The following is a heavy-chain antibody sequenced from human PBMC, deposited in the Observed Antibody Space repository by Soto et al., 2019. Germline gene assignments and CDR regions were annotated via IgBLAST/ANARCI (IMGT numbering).Heavy chain of an antibody. CDR3: ARGSSSWYYFDY. V-gene: IGHV3-11*06. J-gene: IGHJ4*02. Sequence: GGSLRLSCAASGFTFSDYYMSWIRQAPGKGLEWVSYISGSSSYTNYADSVKGRFTISRDNAKNSLYLQMNSLRAEDTAVYYCARGSSSWYYFDYWGQGTLVTVSS. CDR2: ISGSSSYT. D-gene: IGHD6-13*01. CDR1: GFTFSDYY.